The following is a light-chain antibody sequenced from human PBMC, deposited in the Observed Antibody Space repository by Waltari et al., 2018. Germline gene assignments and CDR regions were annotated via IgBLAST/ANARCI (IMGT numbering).Light chain of an antibody. Sequence: DIVLTQSPGTLSLSPGERATLSCRASQSVRGSLAWYQQKAGQAPRLLIYGVSSRATGIPERFSGSGSGTDFSLTISRLETEDFAVYYCQHYVRLPATFGQGTKVEIK. V-gene: IGKV3-20*01. CDR1: QSVRGS. CDR3: QHYVRLPAT. J-gene: IGKJ1*01. CDR2: GVS.